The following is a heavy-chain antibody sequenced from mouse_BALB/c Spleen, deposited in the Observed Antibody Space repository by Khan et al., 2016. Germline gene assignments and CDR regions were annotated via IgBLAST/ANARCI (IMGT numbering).Heavy chain of an antibody. CDR2: IYPGDGDT. CDR1: GYAFSSYW. D-gene: IGHD2-1*01. V-gene: IGHV1-80*01. CDR3: ARGGGNYSYYFDY. J-gene: IGHJ2*01. Sequence: QVQLKESGAELVRPGSSVKISCKASGYAFSSYWMNWVKQRPGQGLEWIGQIYPGDGDTNYNGKFKGKATLTADKSSSTAYMQLSSLTSEDSAVYFCARGGGNYSYYFDYWGQGTTLTVSS.